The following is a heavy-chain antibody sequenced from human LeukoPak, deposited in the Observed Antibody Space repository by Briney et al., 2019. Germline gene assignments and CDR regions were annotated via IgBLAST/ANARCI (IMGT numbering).Heavy chain of an antibody. J-gene: IGHJ4*02. CDR3: ARDLTIAAAGFFDY. CDR2: MWYDGSNK. D-gene: IGHD6-13*01. V-gene: IGHV3-33*08. Sequence: GGSLRLSCAASGFTFSSYAMHWVRQAPGKGLEWVAVMWYDGSNKYYADSVKGRFTISRDNSRNTLYLQMNSLRAEDTAVYYCARDLTIAAAGFFDYWGQGTLVTVSS. CDR1: GFTFSSYA.